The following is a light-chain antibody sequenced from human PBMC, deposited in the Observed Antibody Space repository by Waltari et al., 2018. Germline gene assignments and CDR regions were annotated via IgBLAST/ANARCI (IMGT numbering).Light chain of an antibody. V-gene: IGLV9-49*03. Sequence: QPVLTQPPSSSASLGASFTPTATLSSGHSNDKVASSHTTPGKGPRCVMRVGTGGIVGSKGDGIPDRFSVLGSGLNRYLTIKNIQEEDESDYHCGADHGSGSSFVYVFGTGTKVTVL. CDR3: GADHGSGSSFVYV. CDR1: SGHSNDK. CDR2: VGTGGIVG. J-gene: IGLJ1*01.